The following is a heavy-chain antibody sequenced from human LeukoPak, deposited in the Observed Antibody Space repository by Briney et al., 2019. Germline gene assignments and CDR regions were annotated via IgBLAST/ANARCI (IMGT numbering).Heavy chain of an antibody. V-gene: IGHV4-59*08. J-gene: IGHJ5*01. CDR2: VYYSGRP. CDR3: ARHPPDLSVRWFDS. Sequence: SETLSLTCSVSGGPIRSYCWSWIRQSPGKGLEWIGYVYYSGRPSYYPSLKIRVTISKDKSKNQFSLKLRSGTAADTAVYHCARHPPDLSVRWFDSWGQGTLVSVSS. CDR1: GGPIRSYC. D-gene: IGHD3-16*01.